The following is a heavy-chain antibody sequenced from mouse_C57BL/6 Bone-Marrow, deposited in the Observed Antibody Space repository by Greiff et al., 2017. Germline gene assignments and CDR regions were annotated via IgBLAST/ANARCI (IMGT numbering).Heavy chain of an antibody. Sequence: EVQLQQSGPELVKPGASVKISCKASGYTFTDYYMNWVKQSHGKSLEWIGDINPNNGGTSYNQKFKGKATLTVDKSSSTAYMELRSLTSEDSAVYYCASRGYGNWDYWGQGTSVTVSS. CDR1: GYTFTDYY. D-gene: IGHD2-10*02. CDR2: INPNNGGT. J-gene: IGHJ4*01. CDR3: ASRGYGNWDY. V-gene: IGHV1-26*01.